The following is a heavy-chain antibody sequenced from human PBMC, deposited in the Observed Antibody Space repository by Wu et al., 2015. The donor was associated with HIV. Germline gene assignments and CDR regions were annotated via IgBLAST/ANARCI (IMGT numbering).Heavy chain of an antibody. V-gene: IGHV1-46*01. CDR2: INPSGGST. CDR1: GYTFTSYD. CDR3: ARDFGVPEKHSVVIGDGYNGAAGFDY. D-gene: IGHD5-24*01. J-gene: IGHJ4*02. Sequence: QVQLVQSGAEVKKPGASVKVSCKASGYTFTSYDINWVRQATGQGLEWMGIINPSGGSTSYAQKFQGRVTMTRDTSTSTVYMELSSLRSEDTAVYYCARDFGVPEKHSVVIGDGYNGAAGFDYWGQGTLVTGLL.